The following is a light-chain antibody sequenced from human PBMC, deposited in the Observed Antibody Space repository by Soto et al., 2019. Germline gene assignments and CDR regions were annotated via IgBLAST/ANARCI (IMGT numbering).Light chain of an antibody. J-gene: IGKJ1*01. CDR2: DVS. CDR1: QSVSSAY. V-gene: IGKV3-20*01. CDR3: HQYGSSPET. Sequence: IVLTQSPGTLSLSPGERATLSCRASQSVSSAYLAWYQQKPGQAPRLLIYDVSSRATGITDRFSGSGSGTDFTLTVSRLEPEDFAVYDGHQYGSSPETFGQGTKVEIK.